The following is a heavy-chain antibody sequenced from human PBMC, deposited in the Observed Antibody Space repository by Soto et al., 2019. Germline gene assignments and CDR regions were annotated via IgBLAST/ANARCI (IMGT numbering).Heavy chain of an antibody. J-gene: IGHJ4*02. CDR1: GFTFDGFA. D-gene: IGHD3-16*01. V-gene: IGHV3-9*01. Sequence: EVQLVESGGGLIQHGRSLRLSCRASGFTFDGFAMHWVRQAPGKGLEWVSGISWSSGSVAYADSVKGRFTISRDNAKNSLYLQMNSLTPEDTALYYCAKDFSDIWDYRRDFDYWGQGTLVTVSS. CDR3: AKDFSDIWDYRRDFDY. CDR2: ISWSSGSV.